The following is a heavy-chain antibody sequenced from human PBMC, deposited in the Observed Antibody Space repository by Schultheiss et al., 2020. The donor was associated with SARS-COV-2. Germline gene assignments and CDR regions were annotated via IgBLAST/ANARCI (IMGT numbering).Heavy chain of an antibody. CDR3: AKDIEVPAAIPDGECNGMDV. D-gene: IGHD2-2*02. CDR2: LSWHSGSI. J-gene: IGHJ6*02. CDR1: GFTFDDYA. Sequence: GGSLRLSCAASGFTFDDYAMHWVRQAPGKGLEWVSGLSWHSGSIGYADSVKGRFTISRDNAKNSLYLQMNSLRAEDTALYYCAKDIEVPAAIPDGECNGMDVWGQGATVTVSS. V-gene: IGHV3-9*01.